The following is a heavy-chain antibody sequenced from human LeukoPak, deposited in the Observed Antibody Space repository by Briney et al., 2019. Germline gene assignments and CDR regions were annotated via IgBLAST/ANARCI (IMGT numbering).Heavy chain of an antibody. D-gene: IGHD2-2*01. J-gene: IGHJ4*02. CDR3: ASDSRSSISYY. CDR1: GGSFGGFY. Sequence: SETLSLTCAAYGGSFGGFYWTWVRQSPAKGLEWIGEINHSGGINYNPSLKSRATISLDTSKNHCSLKLSSVTATDTALYYCASDSRSSISYYWGQGTLVTVSS. CDR2: INHSGGI. V-gene: IGHV4-34*01.